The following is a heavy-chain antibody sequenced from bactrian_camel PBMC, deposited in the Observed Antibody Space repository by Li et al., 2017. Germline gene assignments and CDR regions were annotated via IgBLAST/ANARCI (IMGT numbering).Heavy chain of an antibody. CDR2: IYTGAGST. V-gene: IGHV3S1*01. Sequence: VQLVESGGGSVQAGGSLRLSCVVSRYTFSQKCMAWFRQAPGKEREGVAAIYTGAGSTYYADSVKGRFTISQDNAKKTFYLQMNDLKPEDTAIYYCAADSVNLQLARFYTYWGQGTQVTVS. D-gene: IGHD7*01. CDR3: AADSVNLQLARFYTY. J-gene: IGHJ4*01. CDR1: RYTFSQKC.